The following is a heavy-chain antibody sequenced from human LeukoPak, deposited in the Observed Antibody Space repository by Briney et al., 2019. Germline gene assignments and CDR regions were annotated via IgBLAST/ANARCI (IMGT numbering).Heavy chain of an antibody. CDR1: GFTFSSYV. CDR3: AKDWLAVAGTIY. D-gene: IGHD6-19*01. Sequence: PGRSLRLSCAASGFTFSSYVMSCVRQAPGKGLEWVSAITGSGGGTYYADSVKGRFTISRDNSKNTLYLQMNSLRAEDTAVYYCAKDWLAVAGTIYWGQGTLVTVSS. V-gene: IGHV3-23*01. CDR2: ITGSGGGT. J-gene: IGHJ4*02.